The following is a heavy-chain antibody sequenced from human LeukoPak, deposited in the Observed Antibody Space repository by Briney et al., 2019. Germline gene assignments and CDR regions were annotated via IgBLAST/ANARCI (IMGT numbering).Heavy chain of an antibody. D-gene: IGHD2-15*01. CDR1: GYSFTSYW. V-gene: IGHV5-51*01. Sequence: PGESLKISCKGSGYSFTSYWIGWVRQMPGKGLEWMGIIYPGDSDTRYSSSFQGQVTISADKSISTAYLQWSSLKASDTAMYYCARHPIPKKYCSGGSCYDNYFDYWGQGTLATVSS. CDR2: IYPGDSDT. CDR3: ARHPIPKKYCSGGSCYDNYFDY. J-gene: IGHJ4*02.